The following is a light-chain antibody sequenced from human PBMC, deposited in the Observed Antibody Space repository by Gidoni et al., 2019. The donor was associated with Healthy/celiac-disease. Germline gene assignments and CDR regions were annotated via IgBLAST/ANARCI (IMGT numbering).Light chain of an antibody. Sequence: DIVLTQSPATLSLSPGERATLSCRASQSVRSYLAWYQQKPGQAPRLLIYDASNRATGIPARFSGSGSGTDFTLTISSLEPEDFAVYYCQQRSNWPRWTFXXXTKVEIK. CDR3: QQRSNWPRWT. V-gene: IGKV3-11*01. CDR2: DAS. J-gene: IGKJ1*01. CDR1: QSVRSY.